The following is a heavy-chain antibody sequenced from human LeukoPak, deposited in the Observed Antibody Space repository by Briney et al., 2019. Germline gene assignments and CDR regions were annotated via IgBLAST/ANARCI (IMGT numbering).Heavy chain of an antibody. CDR1: GYRFSTYW. J-gene: IGHJ4*02. CDR3: ARRGGPPYCSGGLCYYDH. V-gene: IGHV5-51*01. Sequence: GESLQISCKGSGYRFSTYWIGWVRQMPGKGLEWMGVIYPGDSDIRYRPSFQGQVTISADKSITTAYPQWSSLRASDTAMYYCARRGGPPYCSGGLCYYDHWGQGTLVTVSS. CDR2: IYPGDSDI. D-gene: IGHD2-15*01.